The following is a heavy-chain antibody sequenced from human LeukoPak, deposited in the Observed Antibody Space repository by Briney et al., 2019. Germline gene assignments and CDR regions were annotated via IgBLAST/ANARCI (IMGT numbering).Heavy chain of an antibody. CDR3: ARDLHFIAARPGYFDY. J-gene: IGHJ4*02. CDR1: GFTFSSYS. CDR2: ISSSSSYI. V-gene: IGHV3-21*01. Sequence: GGSLRLSCAASGFTFSSYSMNWVRQAPGKGLEWVSSISSSSSYIYYADSVKGRFTISKDNAKNSLYLQMNSLRAEDTAVYYCARDLHFIAARPGYFDYWGQGTLVTVSS. D-gene: IGHD6-6*01.